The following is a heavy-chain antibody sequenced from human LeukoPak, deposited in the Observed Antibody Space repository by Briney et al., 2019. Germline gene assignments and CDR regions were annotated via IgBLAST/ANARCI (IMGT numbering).Heavy chain of an antibody. Sequence: GASVKVSCKASGYTFTSYDINWVRQATGQGLEWRGRISADSGDADIAQKFQGRVTMTRDTSISTAYMELSRLTSDDSAVYYCAGLGSTVKGRIDPWGQGTSVTVSS. J-gene: IGHJ5*02. CDR3: AGLGSTVKGRIDP. V-gene: IGHV1-2*02. D-gene: IGHD5/OR15-5a*01. CDR2: ISADSGDA. CDR1: GYTFTSYD.